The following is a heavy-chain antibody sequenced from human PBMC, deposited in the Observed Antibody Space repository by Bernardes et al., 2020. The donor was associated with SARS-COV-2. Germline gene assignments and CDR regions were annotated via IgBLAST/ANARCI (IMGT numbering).Heavy chain of an antibody. CDR1: GYTFTGYY. V-gene: IGHV1-2*06. Sequence: ASVKVSCKASGYTFTGYYIHWVRQAPGQGLEWMGRINPNNGDTKFAQRFQGRVSMTRDTSITTVFMDLGGLNSDDTAVYFCARVTVTSQVRGLIILDAFDLWGQGTRVTVSA. CDR2: INPNNGDT. J-gene: IGHJ3*01. CDR3: ARVTVTSQVRGLIILDAFDL. D-gene: IGHD3-10*01.